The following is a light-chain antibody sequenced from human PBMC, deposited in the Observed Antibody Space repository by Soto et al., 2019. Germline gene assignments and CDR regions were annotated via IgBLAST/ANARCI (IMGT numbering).Light chain of an antibody. CDR3: QQSYSTPLT. V-gene: IGKV1-39*01. CDR1: QSISSY. J-gene: IGKJ4*01. Sequence: DILMTQSPSSLSASVGDRVTITCRASQSISSYLNLYQQKPGKAPKLLIYAASSLQSGVPSRFSGSGSGTDFTLTISSLQPEDFATYYCQQSYSTPLTFGGGTKVEIK. CDR2: AAS.